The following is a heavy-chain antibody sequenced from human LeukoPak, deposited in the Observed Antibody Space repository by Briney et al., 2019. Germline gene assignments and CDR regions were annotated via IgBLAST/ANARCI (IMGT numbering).Heavy chain of an antibody. CDR1: GFTVRGNY. D-gene: IGHD2-8*01. J-gene: IGHJ4*02. V-gene: IGHV3-66*01. CDR3: ARDGPYCTNGICYRKYYFDY. CDR2: LYSGGST. Sequence: PGGSLRLFCGASGFTVRGNYMSWVRQAPGKGLEWVTVLYSGGSTYFADSVKGRFTISTDNSKNTMYLQMNSLRAEDTAVYYCARDGPYCTNGICYRKYYFDYWGQGTLVTVSS.